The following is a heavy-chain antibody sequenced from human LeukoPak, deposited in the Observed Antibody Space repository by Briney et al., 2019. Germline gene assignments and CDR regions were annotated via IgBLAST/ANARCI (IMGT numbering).Heavy chain of an antibody. CDR2: ISRSGGST. D-gene: IGHD5-18*01. V-gene: IGHV3-23*01. CDR1: GFTFNNYT. J-gene: IGHJ4*02. CDR3: AKDQDWPTAMITN. Sequence: GGSLRLSCAASGFTFNNYTMSWVRQAPGKGLEWVSTISRSGGSTYYADSVKGRFTISRDNSKNMLYLQTNSLRAEDTAVYYCAKDQDWPTAMITNWGQGTLVTVSS.